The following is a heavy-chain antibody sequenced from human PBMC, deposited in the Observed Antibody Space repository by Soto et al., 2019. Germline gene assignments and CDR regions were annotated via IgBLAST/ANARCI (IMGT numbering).Heavy chain of an antibody. CDR2: ISGSGGIT. J-gene: IGHJ5*02. Sequence: EVQLLESGGGLVQPGGSLRLSCAASGFTFSSYAMSWVRQAPGKGLEWVSPISGSGGITYYADFVKGRFTISRDNSKNTLYLKMTSLIDADTDVYYCAKSQGIAVAGTFSWFDPRGQGTLVTVSS. V-gene: IGHV3-23*01. D-gene: IGHD6-19*01. CDR1: GFTFSSYA. CDR3: AKSQGIAVAGTFSWFDP.